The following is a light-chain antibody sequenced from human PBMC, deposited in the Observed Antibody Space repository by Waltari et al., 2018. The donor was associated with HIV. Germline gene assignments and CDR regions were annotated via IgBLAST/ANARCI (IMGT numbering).Light chain of an antibody. CDR2: GAS. Sequence: AIRMTQSPISLSAYIGDKVTITCRASQDVSYSLAWDQKRPGKAPRLLIFGASTLQSGVPSRFSGSRSGPDFTLTIGCLQSEDFATYYCQQYFDFPPTFGPGTKVDF. J-gene: IGKJ3*01. CDR3: QQYFDFPPT. V-gene: IGKV1-8*01. CDR1: QDVSYS.